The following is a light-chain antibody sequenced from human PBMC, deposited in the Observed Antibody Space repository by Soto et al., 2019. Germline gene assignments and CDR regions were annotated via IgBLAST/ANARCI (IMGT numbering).Light chain of an antibody. CDR3: NSYASSSARV. J-gene: IGLJ3*02. CDR2: EVS. V-gene: IGLV2-14*01. CDR1: SNDVGAFNF. Sequence: QSALTQPASVSGSPGQSITISCTGTSNDVGAFNFVSWYQQHPGKAPKLIIYEVSNRPSGVSNRFSGSKSGNTASLTISGLQAEDEADYYCNSYASSSARVFGGRTKLTVL.